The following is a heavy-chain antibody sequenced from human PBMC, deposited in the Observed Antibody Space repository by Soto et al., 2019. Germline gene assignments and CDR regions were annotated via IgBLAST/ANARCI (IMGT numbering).Heavy chain of an antibody. CDR2: IYYSGST. D-gene: IGHD4-17*01. CDR1: GGSISSSSYY. V-gene: IGHV4-39*01. Sequence: QLQLQESGPGLVKPSETLSLTCTVSGGSISSSSYYWGWIRQPPGKGLEWIGSIYYSGSTYYNPSLKSRVTISVDTSKNQFSLKLSSVTAADTAVYYCARRIYDYGERKYNWFDPWGQGTLVTVSS. CDR3: ARRIYDYGERKYNWFDP. J-gene: IGHJ5*02.